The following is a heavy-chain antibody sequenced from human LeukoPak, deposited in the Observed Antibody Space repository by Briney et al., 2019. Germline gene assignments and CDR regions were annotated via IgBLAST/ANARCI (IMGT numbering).Heavy chain of an antibody. D-gene: IGHD2-2*01. J-gene: IGHJ5*02. V-gene: IGHV3-30*04. CDR1: GFTFSSYA. CDR2: ISYDGSNK. Sequence: GRSLRLSCAASGFTFSSYAMHWVRQAPGKGLEWVAVISYDGSNKYYADSVKGRFTISRDNSKNTLYLQMNSLRAEDTAVYYCARGEYCSSTSCSRYNWFDPWGQGTLVTVSS. CDR3: ARGEYCSSTSCSRYNWFDP.